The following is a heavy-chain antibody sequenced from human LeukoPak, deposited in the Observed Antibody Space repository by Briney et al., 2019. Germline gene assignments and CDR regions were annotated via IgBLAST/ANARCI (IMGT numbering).Heavy chain of an antibody. J-gene: IGHJ3*02. CDR3: ARPVEMATFRGFDI. CDR2: ISSSSGYI. V-gene: IGHV3-21*01. D-gene: IGHD5-24*01. CDR1: GFTFTTYS. Sequence: GRSLRLSCAASGFTFTTYSMNWVRQAPGKGLEWVSSISSSSGYIYYADSVKGRFTISRDNAENSLYLQMNSLRAEDTAVYYCARPVEMATFRGFDIWGQGTMVTVSS.